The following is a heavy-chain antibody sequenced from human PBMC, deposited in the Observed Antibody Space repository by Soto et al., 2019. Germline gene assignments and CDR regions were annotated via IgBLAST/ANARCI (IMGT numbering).Heavy chain of an antibody. Sequence: EVQLLESGGGLVQPGGSLRLSCAASGLTFSSYAMSWVRQAPGKGLEWVSAISGSGGSTYYADSVKGRFTISRDNSKNMLYLQMNSLRAEDTAVYYCAPHLWFGELYYWGQGTLVTVSS. D-gene: IGHD3-10*01. J-gene: IGHJ4*02. CDR2: ISGSGGST. CDR3: APHLWFGELYY. CDR1: GLTFSSYA. V-gene: IGHV3-23*01.